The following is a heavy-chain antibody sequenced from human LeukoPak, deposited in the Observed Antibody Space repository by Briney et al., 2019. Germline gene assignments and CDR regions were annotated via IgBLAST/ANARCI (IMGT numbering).Heavy chain of an antibody. J-gene: IGHJ5*02. CDR2: ISYDGSNK. V-gene: IGHV3-30*18. D-gene: IGHD2-21*02. CDR1: GFTFSSYW. CDR3: AKDSYCGGDCYLFGWFDP. Sequence: GGSLRLSCGGSGFTFSSYWIHWVRQAPGKGLEWVAVISYDGSNKYYADSVKGRFTISRDNSKNTLYLQMNSLRAEDTAVYYCAKDSYCGGDCYLFGWFDPWGQGTLVTVSS.